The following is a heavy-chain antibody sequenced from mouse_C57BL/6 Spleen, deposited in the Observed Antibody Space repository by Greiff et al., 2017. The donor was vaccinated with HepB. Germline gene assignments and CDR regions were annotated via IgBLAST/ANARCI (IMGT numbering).Heavy chain of an antibody. V-gene: IGHV1-82*01. CDR1: GYAFSSSW. CDR2: IYPGDGDT. CDR3: ARNGNYVDWYFDV. Sequence: VKLMESGPELVKPGASVKISCKASGYAFSSSWMNWVKQRPGKGLEWIGRIYPGDGDTKYNGKFKGKATLTADKSSSTAYMQLSSLTSEDSAVSFFARNGNYVDWYFDVWGTGTTVTVSS. D-gene: IGHD2-1*01. J-gene: IGHJ1*03.